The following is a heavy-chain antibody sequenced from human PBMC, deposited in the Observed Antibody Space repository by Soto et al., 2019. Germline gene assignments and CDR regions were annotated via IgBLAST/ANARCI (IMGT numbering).Heavy chain of an antibody. D-gene: IGHD3-3*01. J-gene: IGHJ5*02. CDR1: GGSISSGDYY. Sequence: QVQLQESGPGLVKPSQTLSLTCTVSGGSISSGDYYWSGIRQHPGKGLEWIGYIYYSGSTYYNPSLQSRVTVSVDTSQSQFSLKLSSVTAADPAVYYCARRWSGSRQGSDPWGQGTLVTVSS. V-gene: IGHV4-31*03. CDR3: ARRWSGSRQGSDP. CDR2: IYYSGST.